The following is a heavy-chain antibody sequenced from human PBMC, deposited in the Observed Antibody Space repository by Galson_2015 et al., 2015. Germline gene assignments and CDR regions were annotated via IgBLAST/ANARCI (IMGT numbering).Heavy chain of an antibody. Sequence: SLRLSCAASGFTFSSYAMSWVRQAPGKGLEWVSAISGSGGSTYYADSVKGRFTISRDNSKNTLYLQMNSLRAEDTAVYYCANFPREWLRPAFTVAGYWGQGTLVTVSS. J-gene: IGHJ4*02. CDR1: GFTFSSYA. CDR2: ISGSGGST. V-gene: IGHV3-23*01. D-gene: IGHD5-12*01. CDR3: ANFPREWLRPAFTVAGY.